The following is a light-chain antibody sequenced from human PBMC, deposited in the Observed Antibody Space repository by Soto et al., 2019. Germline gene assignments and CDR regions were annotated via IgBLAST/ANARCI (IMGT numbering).Light chain of an antibody. J-gene: IGLJ2*01. V-gene: IGLV1-47*02. CDR3: AAWDDSMSGVV. CDR1: SSNIGSNY. CDR2: SNN. Sequence: QSVLNQPPSASGTPGQRVTISCSGSSSNIGSNYVYWYQQLPGTAPKLLIYSNNQRPSGVPDRFSGSKSGTSASLAISGLRSEDEADYYCAAWDDSMSGVVFGGGTKLTVL.